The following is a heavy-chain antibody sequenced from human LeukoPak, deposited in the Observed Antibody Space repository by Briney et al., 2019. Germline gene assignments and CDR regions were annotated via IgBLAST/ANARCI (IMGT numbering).Heavy chain of an antibody. V-gene: IGHV3-48*03. J-gene: IGHJ4*02. CDR1: GFTFSSYE. Sequence: GGSLRLSCAASGFTFSSYEMNWVRQAPGKGLEWVSYISSSGSTIYYADSVKGRFTISRDNAKNSLYLQMNSLRAEDTAVYYCARDNKWELPVEGVVDYWGQGTLVTVSS. D-gene: IGHD1-26*01. CDR2: ISSSGSTI. CDR3: ARDNKWELPVEGVVDY.